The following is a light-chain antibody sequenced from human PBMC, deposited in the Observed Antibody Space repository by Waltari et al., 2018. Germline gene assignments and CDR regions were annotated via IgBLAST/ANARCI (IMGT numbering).Light chain of an antibody. CDR1: RSDVGGYDF. CDR3: ASYTSSSNFV. Sequence: HSALTQPASVSGSPGQSITISCTGTRSDVGGYDFVSCRQHPVKAPNLILFDVTERPAGVSARFSGSKSGNTASLTISGLQADDEADYYCASYTSSSNFVFGSGTTVTV. V-gene: IGLV2-14*03. J-gene: IGLJ1*01. CDR2: DVT.